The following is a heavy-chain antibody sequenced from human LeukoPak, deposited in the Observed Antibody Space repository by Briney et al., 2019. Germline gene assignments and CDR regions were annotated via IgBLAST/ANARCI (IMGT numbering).Heavy chain of an antibody. CDR1: GGSIRSYY. V-gene: IGHV4-59*01. J-gene: IGHJ3*02. CDR2: IYYSGST. Sequence: SETLSLICTVSGGSIRSYYWSWIRQPPGKGLEWIGYIYYSGSTNYNPSLKSRVTISVDTSKNQFSPKLSSVTAADTAVYYCARDRGIAAASDAFDIWGQGTMVTVSS. CDR3: ARDRGIAAASDAFDI. D-gene: IGHD6-13*01.